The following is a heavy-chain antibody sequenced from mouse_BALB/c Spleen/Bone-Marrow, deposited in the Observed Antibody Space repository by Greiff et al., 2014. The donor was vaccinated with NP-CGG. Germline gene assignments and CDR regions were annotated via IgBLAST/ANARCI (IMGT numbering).Heavy chain of an antibody. CDR1: GFNIKDTY. CDR3: ARYYYGSSLFAY. Sequence: VQLKESGAELVKPGASVKSSCTASGFNIKDTYMYWVKQRPEQGLEWIGRIDPANGNTKYDPKFQDKATITADTSSNTAYLQLSSLTSEDTAVYYCARYYYGSSLFAYWGQGTLVTVSA. V-gene: IGHV14-3*02. CDR2: IDPANGNT. J-gene: IGHJ3*01. D-gene: IGHD1-1*01.